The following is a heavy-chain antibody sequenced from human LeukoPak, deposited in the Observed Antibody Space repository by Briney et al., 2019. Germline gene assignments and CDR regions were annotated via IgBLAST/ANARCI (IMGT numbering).Heavy chain of an antibody. CDR3: ARGFCNVGSCFEGTFDY. J-gene: IGHJ4*02. Sequence: GGSLRLSCAASGFSFSTHAMHWVRQAPGKGLEYVSGISSNGGNKYYADSVKGRFTISRDNSKNMVYLQMGSLRPEDMAVYYCARGFCNVGSCFEGTFDYWGQGTLVTVSS. CDR1: GFSFSTHA. V-gene: IGHV3-64*02. CDR2: ISSNGGNK. D-gene: IGHD2-15*01.